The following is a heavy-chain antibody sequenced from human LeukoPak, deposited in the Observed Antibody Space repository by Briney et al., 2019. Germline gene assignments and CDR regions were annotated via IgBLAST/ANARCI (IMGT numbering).Heavy chain of an antibody. CDR3: ASEYGVTGTFWFDP. J-gene: IGHJ5*02. V-gene: IGHV4-30-4*08. CDR1: GGSLSSGAYY. Sequence: SETQSLTSTLSGGSLSSGAYYCNWIRQPPGKGLEWFGYIYYSGSTHYNPSLKSRVTISVDTSKNQFSLKLSSVTAADTAVYYCASEYGVTGTFWFDPWGQGTLVTVSS. D-gene: IGHD2-8*02. CDR2: IYYSGST.